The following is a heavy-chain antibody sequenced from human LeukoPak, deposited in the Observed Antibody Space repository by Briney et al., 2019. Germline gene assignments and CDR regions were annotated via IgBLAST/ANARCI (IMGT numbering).Heavy chain of an antibody. CDR1: GFTLSSYA. D-gene: IGHD3-10*01. CDR3: AKGSVTMVRGVIKLYYYYGMDV. J-gene: IGHJ6*04. V-gene: IGHV3-23*01. Sequence: PGGSLRLSCAASGFTLSSYAMSWVRQAPGKGLEWVSAISGSGGSTYYADSVKGRFTISRDNSKNTLYLQMNSLRAEDTAVYYCAKGSVTMVRGVIKLYYYYGMDVWGKGTTVTVSS. CDR2: ISGSGGST.